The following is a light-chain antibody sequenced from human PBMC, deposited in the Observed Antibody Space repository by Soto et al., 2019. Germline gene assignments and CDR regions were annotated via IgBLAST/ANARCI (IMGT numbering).Light chain of an antibody. CDR2: EVS. Sequence: QSALTQPASVSGSPGQSIAISCTGSSSDVGFYNYVSWYQQHPGEVPKLIIFEVSNRPSGVSNRFSGSKSGNTASLTISGLQAEDEAAYYCSSYITSSTRVFGTGTKVTVL. J-gene: IGLJ1*01. V-gene: IGLV2-14*01. CDR1: SSDVGFYNY. CDR3: SSYITSSTRV.